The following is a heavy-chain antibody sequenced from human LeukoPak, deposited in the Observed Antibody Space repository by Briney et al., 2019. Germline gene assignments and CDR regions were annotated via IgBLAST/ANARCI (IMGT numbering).Heavy chain of an antibody. D-gene: IGHD6-19*01. J-gene: IGHJ4*02. CDR1: GGSISSSNW. V-gene: IGHV3-15*01. CDR3: TTYSSGPWH. CDR2: IKSKTEGETT. Sequence: GTLSLTCAVSGGSISSSNWWSWVRQAPGEGLGWVGRIKSKTEGETTDYATPVKGRFTISRDDSKDTLYLQMDSLKTEDTAVYYCTTYSSGPWHWGQGTLVTVSS.